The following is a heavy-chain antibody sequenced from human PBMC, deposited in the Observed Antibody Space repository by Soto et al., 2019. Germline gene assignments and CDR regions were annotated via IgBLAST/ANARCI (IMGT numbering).Heavy chain of an antibody. Sequence: QVQLVQSGAEVKRPGSSVRLSCKASGGTFNSYTISWVRQAPGQGPEWMGRIIPVLGVANYAQTFQGRVTITADKSTSTVYMDLRSLRSEYTAVDYGARGGVAAAGTLGNWGQGTLVTVSS. V-gene: IGHV1-69*02. CDR3: ARGGVAAAGTLGN. D-gene: IGHD6-13*01. J-gene: IGHJ4*02. CDR1: GGTFNSYT. CDR2: IIPVLGVA.